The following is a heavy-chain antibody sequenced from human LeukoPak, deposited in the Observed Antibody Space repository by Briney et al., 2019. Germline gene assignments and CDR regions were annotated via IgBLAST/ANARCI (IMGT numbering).Heavy chain of an antibody. V-gene: IGHV3-64*01. J-gene: IGHJ4*02. CDR1: GFTFSSYA. Sequence: PGGSLRLSCAASGFTFSSYAMHWVRQAPGKGLEYVSAISSNGGSTYYANSVKGRFTISRDNSKNTLYLQMGSLRAEDMAVYYCAGVRYDFWSGYPFDYWGQGTLVTVSS. CDR3: AGVRYDFWSGYPFDY. CDR2: ISSNGGST. D-gene: IGHD3-3*01.